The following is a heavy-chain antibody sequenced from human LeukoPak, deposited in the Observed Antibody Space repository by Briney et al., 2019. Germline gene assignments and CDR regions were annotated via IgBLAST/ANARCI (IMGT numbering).Heavy chain of an antibody. J-gene: IGHJ3*02. Sequence: PSETLSLTCTVSGGSISSISYYWGWIRQPPGKGLEWIGSIYYSGSTYDNPSLKSRVTMSVDTSKNQFSLKLSSVTAADTAVYYCARDRWSTAMVTGDAFDIWGQGTMVTVSS. CDR1: GGSISSISYY. CDR2: IYYSGST. CDR3: ARDRWSTAMVTGDAFDI. D-gene: IGHD5-18*01. V-gene: IGHV4-39*07.